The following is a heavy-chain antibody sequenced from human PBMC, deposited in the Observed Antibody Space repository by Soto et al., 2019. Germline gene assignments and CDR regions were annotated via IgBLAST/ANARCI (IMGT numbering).Heavy chain of an antibody. J-gene: IGHJ4*02. V-gene: IGHV3-23*01. CDR3: AKRKDCPSTTCFDY. CDR1: GFPFSTYA. CDR2: IVNSGAGT. Sequence: GGSLRLSCAASGFPFSTYAMSWVRQAPGKGLEWVSTIVNSGAGTYYPDSMKGRFTISRDNSKNTVYLQMNSLRAEDTAVYYWAKRKDCPSTTCFDYWGQGTQVIVAS. D-gene: IGHD2-2*01.